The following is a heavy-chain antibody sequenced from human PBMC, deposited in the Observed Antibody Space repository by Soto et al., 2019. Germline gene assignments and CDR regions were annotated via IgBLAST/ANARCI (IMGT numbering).Heavy chain of an antibody. J-gene: IGHJ4*02. CDR3: VRDSDGDY. Sequence: EVQLVESGGGLVQPGGSLRLSCAASGFTFNSYWMQWVRHAPGKGLEWVSRIDGDEDSTTNYADSVKGRFNISRDNVKNTLYLQMNCLSGEDTAVYYCVRDSDGDYWGQGTLVTVSS. CDR1: GFTFNSYW. D-gene: IGHD1-26*01. V-gene: IGHV3-74*01. CDR2: IDGDEDSTT.